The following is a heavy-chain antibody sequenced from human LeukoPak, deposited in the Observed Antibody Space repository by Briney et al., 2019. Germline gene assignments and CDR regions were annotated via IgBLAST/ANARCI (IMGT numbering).Heavy chain of an antibody. CDR2: IGTAGDT. CDR1: GFTFSSYD. V-gene: IGHV3-13*01. CDR3: ARDQVLLWFGDLGSYFDY. Sequence: GGSLRLSCAASGFTFSSYDMHWVRQATGKGLEWVSAIGTAGDTYYPGSVKGRFTISRENAKNSLYLQMNSLRAGDTAVYYRARDQVLLWFGDLGSYFDYWGQGTLVTVSS. D-gene: IGHD3-10*01. J-gene: IGHJ4*02.